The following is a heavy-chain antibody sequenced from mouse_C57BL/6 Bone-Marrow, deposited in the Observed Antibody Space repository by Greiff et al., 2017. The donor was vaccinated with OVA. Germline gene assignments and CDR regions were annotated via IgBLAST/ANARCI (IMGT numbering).Heavy chain of an antibody. D-gene: IGHD1-1*01. CDR2: INPNNGGT. Sequence: VQLKESGPELVKPGASVKMSCKASGYTFTDYNMHWVKQSHGKSLEWIGYINPNNGGTSYNQKFKGKATLTVNKSSSTAYMELRSLTSEDSAVYYCATGPLYYYYFDYWGQGTTLTVSS. CDR3: ATGPLYYYYFDY. J-gene: IGHJ2*01. V-gene: IGHV1-22*01. CDR1: GYTFTDYN.